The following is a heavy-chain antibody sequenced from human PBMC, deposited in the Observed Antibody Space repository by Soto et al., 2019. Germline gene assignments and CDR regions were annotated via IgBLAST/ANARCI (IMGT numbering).Heavy chain of an antibody. J-gene: IGHJ6*02. CDR2: IYYSGST. CDR1: GGSISSGGYY. V-gene: IGHV4-31*03. D-gene: IGHD3-10*01. Sequence: PSETLSLTCTVSGGSISSGGYYWSWIRQHPGKGLEWIGYIYYSGSTYYNPSLKSRVTISVDTSKNQFSLKLSSVTAADTAVYYCARDSGYGSDKYYYYGMDVWVQGTTVTVSS. CDR3: ARDSGYGSDKYYYYGMDV.